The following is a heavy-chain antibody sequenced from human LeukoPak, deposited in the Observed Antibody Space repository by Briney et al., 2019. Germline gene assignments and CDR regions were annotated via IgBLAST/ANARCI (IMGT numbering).Heavy chain of an antibody. Sequence: ASVKVSCKASGYTFTGYYIHWVRQAPGQGLGWMGWINPNNGGTNYAQNFQGRVTMTRDTSISTVYMEVNSLISDDTAVYYCARDPRAGANWFDPWGQGTLVTVSS. J-gene: IGHJ5*02. CDR1: GYTFTGYY. CDR2: INPNNGGT. D-gene: IGHD6-13*01. CDR3: ARDPRAGANWFDP. V-gene: IGHV1-2*02.